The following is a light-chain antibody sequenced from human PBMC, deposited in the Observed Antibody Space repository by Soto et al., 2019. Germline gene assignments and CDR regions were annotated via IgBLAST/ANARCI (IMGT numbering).Light chain of an antibody. Sequence: EIVLTQSPATLSLSPGERAILSCRASQSVSRYLAWYQQKPGQAPRLLISDVSNRATGIPARFSGSGSGADFTLIISSLEPEDFAVYYCQQRSDWPLTFGGGTKVEIK. CDR2: DVS. V-gene: IGKV3-11*01. CDR1: QSVSRY. J-gene: IGKJ4*01. CDR3: QQRSDWPLT.